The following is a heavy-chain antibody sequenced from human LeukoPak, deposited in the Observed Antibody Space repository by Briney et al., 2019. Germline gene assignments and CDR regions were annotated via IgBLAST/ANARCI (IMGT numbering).Heavy chain of an antibody. V-gene: IGHV1-3*01. CDR2: INAGNGNT. Sequence: GASVKVSCKASGYTFTNYAMHWVRQAPGQRLEWMGWINAGNGNTKYSQKFQGRVTITRDTSASTAYMELSSLRSEDTAVYYCARDSSGWYYFDYWGQGTLVTVSS. CDR1: GYTFTNYA. J-gene: IGHJ4*02. CDR3: ARDSSGWYYFDY. D-gene: IGHD6-19*01.